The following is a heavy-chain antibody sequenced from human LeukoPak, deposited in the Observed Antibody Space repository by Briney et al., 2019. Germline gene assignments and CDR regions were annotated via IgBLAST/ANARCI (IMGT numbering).Heavy chain of an antibody. V-gene: IGHV1-69*13. CDR3: ARDGLRFLEWPI. CDR1: GGTFSSYA. D-gene: IGHD3-3*01. Sequence: SVKVSFTASGGTFSSYAISWVRQAPGQGLEWMGGIIPIFGTANYAQKFQGRVTITADESTSTAYMELSSLRSEDTAVYYCARDGLRFLEWPIWGQGTLVTVSS. J-gene: IGHJ4*02. CDR2: IIPIFGTA.